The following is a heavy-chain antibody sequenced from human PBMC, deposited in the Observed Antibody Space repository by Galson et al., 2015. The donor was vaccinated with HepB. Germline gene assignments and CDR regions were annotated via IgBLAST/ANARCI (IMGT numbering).Heavy chain of an antibody. CDR1: GFTFSSYA. V-gene: IGHV3-30-3*01. D-gene: IGHD6-19*01. J-gene: IGHJ4*02. Sequence: SLRLSCAASGFTFSSYAMHWVRQAPGKGLEWVAVISYDGSNKYYADSVKGRFTISRDNSKNTLYLQMNSLRAEDTAVYYCARGGAGIRNWFDYWGQGTLVTVSS. CDR2: ISYDGSNK. CDR3: ARGGAGIRNWFDY.